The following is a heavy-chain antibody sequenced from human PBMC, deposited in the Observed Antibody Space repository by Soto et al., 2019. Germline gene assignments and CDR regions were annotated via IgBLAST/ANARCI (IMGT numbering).Heavy chain of an antibody. D-gene: IGHD2-15*01. CDR1: GFTFTSYS. J-gene: IGHJ4*02. CDR3: AGNDEGGGRL. Sequence: EVQLVESGGGLVKPGGSLRLSCVASGFTFTSYSMNWVRQAPGKGLEWVSSISDGSDYIVYADSMKGRFTISRDNAKNSLYLERNSLRAEDTAVYFCAGNDEGGGRLWGQGTLVTVSP. CDR2: ISDGSDYI. V-gene: IGHV3-21*01.